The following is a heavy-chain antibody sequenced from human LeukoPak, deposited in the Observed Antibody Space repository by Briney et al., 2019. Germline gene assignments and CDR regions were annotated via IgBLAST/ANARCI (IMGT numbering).Heavy chain of an antibody. CDR1: GVTFSSSW. D-gene: IGHD6-19*01. CDR3: ARGVAGTLDY. Sequence: PGGSLRLSCAASGVTFSSSWMHWGRQVPGKGLGWFSRLNSDGSSINYADSVKGRFTISRDNAENTLYLQMNSLRVEDTAVYYCARGVAGTLDYWGQGTLVTVSS. J-gene: IGHJ4*02. V-gene: IGHV3-74*01. CDR2: LNSDGSSI.